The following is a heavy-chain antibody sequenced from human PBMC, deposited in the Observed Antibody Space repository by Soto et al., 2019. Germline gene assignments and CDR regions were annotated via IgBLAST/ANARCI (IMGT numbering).Heavy chain of an antibody. CDR3: AKDATGSLPYYGMDV. Sequence: PGGSLRLSCAASGFTFSSYGMHWVRQAPGNGLEWVAVIWYDGSNKYYADSVKGRFTTSRDNSKNTVFLQMNSLRAEDTALYYCAKDATGSLPYYGMDVWRQGTTVTVSS. V-gene: IGHV3-33*06. D-gene: IGHD3-10*01. CDR2: IWYDGSNK. CDR1: GFTFSSYG. J-gene: IGHJ6*02.